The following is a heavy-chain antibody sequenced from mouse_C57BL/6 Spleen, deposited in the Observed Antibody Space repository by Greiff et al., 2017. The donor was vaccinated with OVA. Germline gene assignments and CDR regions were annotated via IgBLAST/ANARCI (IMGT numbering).Heavy chain of an antibody. Sequence: EVQLVESGPGLVKPSQSLSLTCSVTGYSITSCYYWYWIRQFPGNKLEWMGYISYDGSNNYNPSLKNRISITRDTSKNQFFLKLNSVTTEDTATYYCARGDYDGYWYFDVWGTGTTVTVSS. D-gene: IGHD2-4*01. V-gene: IGHV3-6*01. CDR2: ISYDGSN. CDR3: ARGDYDGYWYFDV. CDR1: GYSITSCYY. J-gene: IGHJ1*03.